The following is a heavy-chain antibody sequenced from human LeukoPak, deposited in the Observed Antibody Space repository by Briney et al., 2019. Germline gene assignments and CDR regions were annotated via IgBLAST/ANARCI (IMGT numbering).Heavy chain of an antibody. V-gene: IGHV1-69*04. Sequence: SVKVSCMASGGTFSSYAISWVRQAPGQGLEWMGRIIPILGIANYAQKFQGRVTITADKSTSTAYVELSSLRAEDTAVYYCVKDGGYHGSGSSYYFDYWGQGTLVTVSP. D-gene: IGHD3-10*01. CDR2: IIPILGIA. CDR1: GGTFSSYA. CDR3: VKDGGYHGSGSSYYFDY. J-gene: IGHJ4*02.